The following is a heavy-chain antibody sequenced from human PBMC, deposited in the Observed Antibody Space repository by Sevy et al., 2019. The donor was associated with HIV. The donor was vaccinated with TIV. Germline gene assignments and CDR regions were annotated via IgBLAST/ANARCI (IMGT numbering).Heavy chain of an antibody. CDR3: AKDLLGIWELWGGDAFDI. J-gene: IGHJ3*02. CDR1: GFTFSSYA. D-gene: IGHD1-26*01. Sequence: GGSLRLSCAASGFTFSSYAMSWVRQAPGKGLEWVSAISGSGGSTYYADSVKGRFTISRDNSKNTLYLQMNSLRAEDTAVYYCAKDLLGIWELWGGDAFDIWGQGTMVTVSS. V-gene: IGHV3-23*01. CDR2: ISGSGGST.